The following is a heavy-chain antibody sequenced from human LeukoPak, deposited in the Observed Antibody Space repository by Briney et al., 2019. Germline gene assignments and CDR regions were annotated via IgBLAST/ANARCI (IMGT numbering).Heavy chain of an antibody. Sequence: PGGSLRLSCAGSGFTFSTYWMSWVRQAPGKGLEWVANMKQDGSEKYYIDSVKGRFTISRDNAKNSLYLQMNSLRAEDTAMYYCARDSAGNDYWGQGTLVTVSS. V-gene: IGHV3-7*01. J-gene: IGHJ4*02. CDR3: ARDSAGNDY. D-gene: IGHD6-13*01. CDR2: MKQDGSEK. CDR1: GFTFSTYW.